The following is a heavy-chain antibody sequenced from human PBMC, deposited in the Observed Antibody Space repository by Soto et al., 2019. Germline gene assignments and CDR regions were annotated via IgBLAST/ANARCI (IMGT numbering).Heavy chain of an antibody. CDR3: ARVRRFAYYDFWSGYRPGYYYYGMDV. V-gene: IGHV3-21*01. CDR2: ISSSSSYI. CDR1: GFTFSSYS. D-gene: IGHD3-3*01. Sequence: KAGGSLRLSCAASGFTFSSYSMNWVRQAPGKGLEWVSSISSSSSYIYYADSVKGRFTISRDNAKNSLYLQMNSLRAEDTAVYYCARVRRFAYYDFWSGYRPGYYYYGMDVWGQGTTVTVSS. J-gene: IGHJ6*02.